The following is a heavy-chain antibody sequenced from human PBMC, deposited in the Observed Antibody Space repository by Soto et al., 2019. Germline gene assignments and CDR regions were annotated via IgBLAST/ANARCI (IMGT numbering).Heavy chain of an antibody. Sequence: ASVKVSCKASGYTFTSYGISWVRQAPGQGLEWMGWISAYNGNTNYAQKLQGRVTMTTDTSTSTAYMELRSLRSGDTAVYYCARGGFRVWEDYGMDVWGQGTTVTVSS. V-gene: IGHV1-18*04. D-gene: IGHD1-26*01. CDR2: ISAYNGNT. CDR3: ARGGFRVWEDYGMDV. J-gene: IGHJ6*02. CDR1: GYTFTSYG.